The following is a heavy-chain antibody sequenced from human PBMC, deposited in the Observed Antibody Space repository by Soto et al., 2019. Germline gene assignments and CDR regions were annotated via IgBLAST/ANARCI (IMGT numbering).Heavy chain of an antibody. J-gene: IGHJ6*02. V-gene: IGHV4-30-4*01. CDR2: IYYSGST. CDR1: GGSISSGDYY. Sequence: SETLSLTCTVSGGSISSGDYYWSWIRQPPGKGLEWIGYIYYSGSTYYNPSLKSRVTISVDTSKNQFSLKLSSVTAADTAVYYCARDAIVATIGGYYYYGMDVWGQGTTVTVSS. D-gene: IGHD5-12*01. CDR3: ARDAIVATIGGYYYYGMDV.